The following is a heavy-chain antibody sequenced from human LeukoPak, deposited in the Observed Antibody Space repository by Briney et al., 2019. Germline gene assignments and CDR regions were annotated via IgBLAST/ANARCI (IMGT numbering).Heavy chain of an antibody. Sequence: GGSLRLSCAASGFTFSTYWMTWVRQAPGKGLEWVSYISSSGSTIYYADSVKGRFTISRDNSKNTLYLQMNSLRAEDTAVYYCARVYYDILTGSNWXDPWXQGTLXTVSX. CDR1: GFTFSTYW. D-gene: IGHD3-9*01. J-gene: IGHJ5*02. CDR3: ARVYYDILTGSNWXDP. V-gene: IGHV3-48*01. CDR2: ISSSGSTI.